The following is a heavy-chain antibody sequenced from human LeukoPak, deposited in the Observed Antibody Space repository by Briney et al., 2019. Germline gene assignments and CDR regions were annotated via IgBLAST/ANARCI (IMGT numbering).Heavy chain of an antibody. CDR1: GFTFSSNW. D-gene: IGHD2-8*01. CDR3: ARAMVDRWFDP. V-gene: IGHV3-7*01. CDR2: IKQDGSEK. Sequence: GGSLRLSCTASGFTFSSNWMSWVRQAPGKGLEWMANIKQDGSEKYYVDSVKGRFTMSRDNAKNSLYLQMNSLRAEDTAVYYCARAMVDRWFDPWGQGTLVTVSS. J-gene: IGHJ5*02.